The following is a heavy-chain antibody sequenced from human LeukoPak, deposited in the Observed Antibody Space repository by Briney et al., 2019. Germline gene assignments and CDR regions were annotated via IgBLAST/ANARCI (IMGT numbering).Heavy chain of an antibody. D-gene: IGHD1-26*01. V-gene: IGHV1-8*01. CDR2: MNPNSGNT. CDR1: GYTFTNYD. Sequence: GASVKVSCKASGYTFTNYDINWVRQATGQGLEWMGWMNPNSGNTGYAQKFQGRVTMTRNTSISTAYMELSSLRSEDTAVYYCARGRKWELAVVYWGQGTLVTVSS. J-gene: IGHJ4*02. CDR3: ARGRKWELAVVY.